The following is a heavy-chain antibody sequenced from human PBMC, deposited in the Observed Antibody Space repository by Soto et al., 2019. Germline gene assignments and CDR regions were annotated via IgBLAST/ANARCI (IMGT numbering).Heavy chain of an antibody. J-gene: IGHJ4*02. D-gene: IGHD5-12*01. CDR2: ISYDGSNK. CDR1: GFTFSSYA. V-gene: IGHV3-30-3*01. Sequence: GGSLRLSCAASGFTFSSYAMHWVRQAPGKGLEWVAVISYDGSNKYYADSVKGRFTISRDNSKNTLYLQMNSLRAEDTAVYYCARERGYSGYDALFDYWGQGTLVTVSS. CDR3: ARERGYSGYDALFDY.